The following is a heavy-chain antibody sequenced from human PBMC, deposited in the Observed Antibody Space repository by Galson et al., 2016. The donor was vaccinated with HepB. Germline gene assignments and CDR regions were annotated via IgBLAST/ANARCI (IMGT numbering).Heavy chain of an antibody. CDR3: VRENGGSSYSY. CDR1: GDSITSSSFF. J-gene: IGHJ4*02. CDR2: IHYSGKT. Sequence: SETLSLTCSVSGDSITSSSFFWAWIRQPPGEGLEWIGSIHYSGKTFYSPSLKSRVTISIDTSKSQFSLRLSSVTAADTATYYCVRENGGSSYSYWGPATLVAVAS. D-gene: IGHD6-6*01. V-gene: IGHV4-39*07.